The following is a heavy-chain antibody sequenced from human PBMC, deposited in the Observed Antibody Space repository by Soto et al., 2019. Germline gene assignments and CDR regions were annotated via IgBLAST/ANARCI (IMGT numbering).Heavy chain of an antibody. J-gene: IGHJ4*02. D-gene: IGHD6-13*01. V-gene: IGHV3-30*03. CDR2: ISYDGSNK. CDR3: ATAMYSSSRMEVDY. Sequence: GGPLRLSCSASGFTFSSYGMHWVRQAPGKGLEWVAVISYDGSNKYYADSVKGRFTISRDNSKNTLYLQMNSLRAEDTAVYYCATAMYSSSRMEVDYWGQGTLVTVSS. CDR1: GFTFSSYG.